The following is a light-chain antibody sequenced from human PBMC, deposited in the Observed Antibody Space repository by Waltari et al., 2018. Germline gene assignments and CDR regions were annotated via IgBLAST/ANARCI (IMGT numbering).Light chain of an antibody. Sequence: DIQMTQSPSTLSASVGDRVTITCRASQSISSWLSWYQQTPGKAPNLLIYKASNLESGVPSRFSGSGSGTEFTLTISSLQPDDFATYYCQQYHIYSITFGQGSRLEIK. CDR3: QQYHIYSIT. CDR2: KAS. CDR1: QSISSW. V-gene: IGKV1-5*03. J-gene: IGKJ5*01.